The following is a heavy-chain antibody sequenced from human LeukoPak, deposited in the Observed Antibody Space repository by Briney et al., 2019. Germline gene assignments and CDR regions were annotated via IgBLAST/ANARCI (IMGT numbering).Heavy chain of an antibody. D-gene: IGHD1-26*01. CDR3: ARVRWELLQYYFDY. Sequence: SGTLSLTCAVYGGSFSGYYWSWIRQPPGKGLEWIGEINHSGSTNYNPSLKSRVTISVDTSKNQFSLKLSSVTAADTAVYYCARVRWELLQYYFDYWGQGTLVTVSS. V-gene: IGHV4-34*01. J-gene: IGHJ4*02. CDR1: GGSFSGYY. CDR2: INHSGST.